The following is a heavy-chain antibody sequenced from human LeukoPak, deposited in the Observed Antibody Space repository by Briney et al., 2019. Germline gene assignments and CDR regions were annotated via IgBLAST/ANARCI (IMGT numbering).Heavy chain of an antibody. CDR2: IYYSGST. J-gene: IGHJ5*02. CDR1: GGSISSSSYY. Sequence: PSETLSLTCTVSGGSISSSSYYWGWIRQPPGKGLEWIGSIYYSGSTYYNPSLKSRVTISVDTSKNQFSLKLSSVTAADTAVYYCASHGITMVRGVIKGYNWFDPWGQGTLVTVSS. V-gene: IGHV4-39*01. CDR3: ASHGITMVRGVIKGYNWFDP. D-gene: IGHD3-10*01.